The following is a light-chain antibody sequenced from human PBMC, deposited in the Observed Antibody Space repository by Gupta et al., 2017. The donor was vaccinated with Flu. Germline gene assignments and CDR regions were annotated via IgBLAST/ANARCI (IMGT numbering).Light chain of an antibody. V-gene: IGKV3-11*01. CDR3: QQRSNWPPIT. CDR1: QSVSSY. J-gene: IGKJ4*01. CDR2: DAS. Sequence: EIVLTQSPATLSLSPGERATLSCRASQSVSSYLAWYQQKPGQAPRLLIYDASNRDTGIPARFSGSGYGKDLTLTISSREQEDFAGYYCQQRSNWPPITFGRGTKVEIK.